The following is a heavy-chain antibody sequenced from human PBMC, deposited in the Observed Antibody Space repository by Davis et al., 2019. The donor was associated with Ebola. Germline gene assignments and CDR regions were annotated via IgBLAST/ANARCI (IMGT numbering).Heavy chain of an antibody. Sequence: GGSLRLSFPASGYPFGNHIMRWVPPVSGKGLEWVPGISATGGTTYDAASVKGRFTISRDNSNRTLFLQMNSLRAEDTAVYYCAKQLFWFGEETTWGQGTLVAVSS. D-gene: IGHD3-10*01. J-gene: IGHJ5*02. V-gene: IGHV3-23*01. CDR1: GYPFGNHI. CDR3: AKQLFWFGEETT. CDR2: ISATGGTT.